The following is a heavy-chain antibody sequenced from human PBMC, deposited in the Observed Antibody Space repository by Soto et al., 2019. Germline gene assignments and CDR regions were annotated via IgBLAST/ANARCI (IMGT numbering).Heavy chain of an antibody. D-gene: IGHD4-17*01. CDR3: ARQYDYGDRFDY. CDR2: IYYSGST. V-gene: IGHV4-59*08. J-gene: IGHJ4*02. Sequence: SETLSLTCTVSGGSISSYYWSWIRQPPGKGLEWIGYIYYSGSTNYNPSLKSRVTISVDTSKNQFSLKLSSVTAADTAVYYCARQYDYGDRFDYWGQGTLVTVSS. CDR1: GGSISSYY.